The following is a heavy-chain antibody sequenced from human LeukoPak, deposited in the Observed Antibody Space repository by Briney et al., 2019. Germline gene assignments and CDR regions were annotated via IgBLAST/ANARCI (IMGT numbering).Heavy chain of an antibody. V-gene: IGHV1-2*04. J-gene: IGHJ3*02. Sequence: ASVRVSCKASGYTFTCYYMHWVRQAPGQGLEWMGWINPNSGGTNYAQKFQGWVTMTRDTSISTAYMELSRLRSDDTAVYYCAGSNHYYDSSGYPYAFDIWGQGTMVTVSS. D-gene: IGHD3-22*01. CDR2: INPNSGGT. CDR3: AGSNHYYDSSGYPYAFDI. CDR1: GYTFTCYY.